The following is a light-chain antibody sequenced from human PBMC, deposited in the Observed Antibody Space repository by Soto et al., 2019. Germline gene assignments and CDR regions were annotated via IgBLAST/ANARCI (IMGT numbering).Light chain of an antibody. CDR1: QTVRNNY. J-gene: IGKJ4*01. Sequence: EVGLTQSVGALSLSPGERATLSCRASQTVRNNYLAWYQQKPGQAPRLLIYDASSRATGIPDRFSGGGSGTDFTLTISRLEPEDFAVYYCQQFSSYPLTFGGGTK. V-gene: IGKV3-20*01. CDR2: DAS. CDR3: QQFSSYPLT.